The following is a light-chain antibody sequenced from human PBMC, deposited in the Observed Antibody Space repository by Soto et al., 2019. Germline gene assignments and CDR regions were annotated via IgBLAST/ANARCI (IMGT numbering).Light chain of an antibody. CDR2: QAS. CDR1: QSISSW. J-gene: IGKJ4*01. V-gene: IGKV1-5*03. Sequence: DIQMIQSPSTLSASVGDRVTITCRASQSISSWLAWYQQKPGKAPKLLIFQASSLKSGVPSRFSGSGSATEYTLTISSLQPDDFATYYCEDYSSSSGLTFGGGTKVEIK. CDR3: EDYSSSSGLT.